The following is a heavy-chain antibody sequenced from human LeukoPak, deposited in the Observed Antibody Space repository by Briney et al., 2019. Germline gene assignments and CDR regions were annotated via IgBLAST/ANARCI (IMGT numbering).Heavy chain of an antibody. V-gene: IGHV3-23*01. Sequence: SGGSLRLSCAASGFTFSSYAMSWVRQAPGKGLEWVSAISGSGGSTYYADSVKGRFTISRDDAKNTLYLQMNSLRAEDTAVYYCAREPIVGVHFDYWGQGTLLTVSS. CDR2: ISGSGGST. CDR3: AREPIVGVHFDY. CDR1: GFTFSSYA. D-gene: IGHD1-26*01. J-gene: IGHJ4*02.